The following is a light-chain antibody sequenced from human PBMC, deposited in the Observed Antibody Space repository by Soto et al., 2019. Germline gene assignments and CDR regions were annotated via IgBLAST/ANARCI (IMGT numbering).Light chain of an antibody. V-gene: IGKV1-5*03. J-gene: IGKJ1*01. Sequence: DIQMCHSPSAVSASIGDRVTITCRASENINTWLAWYQQQPGKAPKLLIYKASSLQSGAPPRFSGTGSGTEFTLTISSLQPDDFAIYYCQQYISYWTFGHGTKVDIK. CDR1: ENINTW. CDR2: KAS. CDR3: QQYISYWT.